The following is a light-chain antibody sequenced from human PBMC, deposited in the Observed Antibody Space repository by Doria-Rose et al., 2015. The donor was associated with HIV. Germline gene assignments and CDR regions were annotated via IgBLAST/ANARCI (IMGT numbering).Light chain of an antibody. Sequence: SYELTQPPSLSVSPGQTASIPCSGDKLGDKYACWYQQKSGQSPVLVIYQDNKRPSGIPERFSGSNSGNTATLAISGTQAMDEADYYCQAWDSTTVVFGGGTKLTGL. CDR1: KLGDKY. CDR2: QDN. J-gene: IGLJ2*01. V-gene: IGLV3-1*01. CDR3: QAWDSTTVV.